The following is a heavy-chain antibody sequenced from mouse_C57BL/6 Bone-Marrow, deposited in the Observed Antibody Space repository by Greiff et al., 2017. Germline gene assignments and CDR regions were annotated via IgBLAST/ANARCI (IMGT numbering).Heavy chain of an antibody. V-gene: IGHV2-2*01. J-gene: IGHJ4*01. Sequence: VKLVESGPGLVQPSQSLSITCTVSGFSLTSYGVYWVRQSPGKGLEWLGVIWSGGSTDYNAAFISRLSISKDNSKSQVFFKMNSLQADDTAIYYCARKGLLLLAMDYWGQGTSVTVSS. D-gene: IGHD3-1*01. CDR2: IWSGGST. CDR3: ARKGLLLLAMDY. CDR1: GFSLTSYG.